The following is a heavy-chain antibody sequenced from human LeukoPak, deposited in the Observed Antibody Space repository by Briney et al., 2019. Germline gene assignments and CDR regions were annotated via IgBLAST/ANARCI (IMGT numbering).Heavy chain of an antibody. CDR2: IRYDGSNK. CDR1: GFTFSSYG. CDR3: AKGYYYDDPDAFDI. D-gene: IGHD3-22*01. Sequence: PGGSLRLSCAASGFTFSSYGMHWVRQAPGKGLEWVAFIRYDGSNKYYADSVKVRFTISRDNSKNTLYLQMNSLRAEDTAVYYCAKGYYYDDPDAFDIWGQGTMVTVSS. J-gene: IGHJ3*02. V-gene: IGHV3-30*02.